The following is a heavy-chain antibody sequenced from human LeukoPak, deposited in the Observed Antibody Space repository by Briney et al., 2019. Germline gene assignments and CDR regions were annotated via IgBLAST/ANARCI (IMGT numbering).Heavy chain of an antibody. CDR3: ARELASGD. CDR1: LNTLKIAW. V-gene: IGHV3-74*01. D-gene: IGHD6-13*01. J-gene: IGHJ4*02. CDR2: INTDGNST. Sequence: GGSLRVSSAAPLNTLKIAWKVSTCQAPGKGLVWVSQINTDGNSTTYADSVKGRFTFSRDNAKNTLYLQLNIQRAVDTAVYYCARELASGDWGQGTLVTVSS.